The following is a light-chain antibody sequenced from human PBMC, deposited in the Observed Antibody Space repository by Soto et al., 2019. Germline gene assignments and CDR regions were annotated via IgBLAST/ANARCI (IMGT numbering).Light chain of an antibody. V-gene: IGLV2-14*01. CDR2: EVS. J-gene: IGLJ3*02. CDR3: SSYTNSDIWV. CDR1: SSDIGGYNY. Sequence: QSVLTQPASVSGSPGQSITISCTGSSSDIGGYNYVSWYQHYPGKAPKLIIYEVSNRPSGISNRFSASKSGNTASLTISGLQADDETDYYCSSYTNSDIWVFGGGTKVTVL.